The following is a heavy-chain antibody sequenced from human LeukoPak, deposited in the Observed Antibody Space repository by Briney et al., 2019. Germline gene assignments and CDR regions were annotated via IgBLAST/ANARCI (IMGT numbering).Heavy chain of an antibody. Sequence: AASVKVSCKASGYTFTSYYIHWVRQAPGQGLEWMGWINPNSGGTNYAQKFQGKVTMTRDTSISTAYMELSRLRSDDTAVYYCARDVGDGYNYDAFDIWGQGTMVTVSS. CDR3: ARDVGDGYNYDAFDI. CDR1: GYTFTSYY. J-gene: IGHJ3*02. V-gene: IGHV1-2*02. CDR2: INPNSGGT. D-gene: IGHD5-24*01.